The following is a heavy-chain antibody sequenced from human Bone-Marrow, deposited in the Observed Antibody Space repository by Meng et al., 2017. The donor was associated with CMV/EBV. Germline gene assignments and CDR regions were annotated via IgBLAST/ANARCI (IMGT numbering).Heavy chain of an antibody. Sequence: GESLKISCAASGFTVSSNYMSWVRQAPGKGLEWVSVIYSGGSTYYADSVKGRFTISRDNAKNSLYLQMNSLRAEDTAVYYCARDEPMTLWGYWGQGTLVTVSS. CDR2: IYSGGST. J-gene: IGHJ4*02. V-gene: IGHV3-66*01. CDR1: GFTVSSNY. D-gene: IGHD3-22*01. CDR3: ARDEPMTLWGY.